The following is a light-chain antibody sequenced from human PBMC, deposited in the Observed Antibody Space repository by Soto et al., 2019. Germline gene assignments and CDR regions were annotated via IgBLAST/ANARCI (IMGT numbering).Light chain of an antibody. CDR1: QGISSY. J-gene: IGKJ1*01. Sequence: DIQLTQSPSFLSASVGDRVTITCRASQGISSYLAGYQQKPGKAPKLLISTASTLQSGVPSRFSGSGSGTEVTLTLSSLQPEDFATYYCQQLNNYPRTFGQGTKVEIK. CDR3: QQLNNYPRT. V-gene: IGKV1-9*01. CDR2: TAS.